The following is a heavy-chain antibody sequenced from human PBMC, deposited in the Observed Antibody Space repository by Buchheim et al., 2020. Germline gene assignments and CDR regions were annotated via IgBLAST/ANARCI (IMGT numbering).Heavy chain of an antibody. V-gene: IGHV3-23*01. D-gene: IGHD6-13*01. Sequence: EVQLLESGGDLVSPGGSLRLSCAASGFTFSNSAMSWVRQAPGKGLEWVSAITGSGGSTYYADSVKGRFTISRDNSKNTLYLQVSSLRAEDTAIYYCANDRGVAAAGSGLLGYWGQGTL. CDR2: ITGSGGST. CDR3: ANDRGVAAAGSGLLGY. CDR1: GFTFSNSA. J-gene: IGHJ4*02.